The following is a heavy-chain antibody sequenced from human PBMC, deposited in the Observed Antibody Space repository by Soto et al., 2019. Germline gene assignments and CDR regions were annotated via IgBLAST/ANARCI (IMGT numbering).Heavy chain of an antibody. J-gene: IGHJ6*04. V-gene: IGHV3-48*03. CDR2: IRDSGGTV. D-gene: IGHD3-3*01. CDR3: ARDLLHYDFWSGYSAYFYYGMDV. CDR1: GFTFSSYE. Sequence: GVSLRLSCAASGFTFSSYEMNWVRQAPGQGLEWVSYIRDSGGTVYYADSVKSRFTVSRDNAQNSVYLQMNSLRTEDTAVYYCARDLLHYDFWSGYSAYFYYGMDVWGTGTTVTVSS.